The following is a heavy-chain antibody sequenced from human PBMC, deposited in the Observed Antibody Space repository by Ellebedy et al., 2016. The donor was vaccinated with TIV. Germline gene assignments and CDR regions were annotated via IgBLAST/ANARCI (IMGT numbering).Heavy chain of an antibody. Sequence: AASVKVSCKASGYTFIDYYLHWARQAPGQGLEWMGIINPRGGSTTYAQNFQDRISMTRDTSTSTVYMELSSLRSEDTAVYYCARASLEEDWGSYRGDLDYWGKGTLVTVSS. J-gene: IGHJ4*02. CDR1: GYTFIDYY. D-gene: IGHD3-16*02. CDR2: INPRGGST. V-gene: IGHV1-46*01. CDR3: ARASLEEDWGSYRGDLDY.